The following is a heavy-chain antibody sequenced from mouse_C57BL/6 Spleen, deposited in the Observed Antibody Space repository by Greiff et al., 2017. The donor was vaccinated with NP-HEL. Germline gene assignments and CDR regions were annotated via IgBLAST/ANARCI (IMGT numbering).Heavy chain of an antibody. CDR2: INPSNGGT. V-gene: IGHV1-53*01. CDR1: GYTFTSYW. J-gene: IGHJ3*01. D-gene: IGHD1-2*01. CDR3: ARDYYGPPWCAY. Sequence: QVHVKQPGTELVKPGASVKLSCKASGYTFTSYWMHWVKQRPGQGLEWIGNINPSNGGTNYNEKFKSKATLTVDKSSSTAYMQLSSLTSEDSAVYYGARDYYGPPWCAYWGQGTLVTVSA.